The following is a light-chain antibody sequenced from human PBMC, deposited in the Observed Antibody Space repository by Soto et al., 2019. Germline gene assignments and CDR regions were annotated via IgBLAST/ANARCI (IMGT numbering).Light chain of an antibody. V-gene: IGLV2-14*03. CDR2: DVS. J-gene: IGLJ3*02. CDR3: SSATSTSTR. Sequence: QSALTQTASVSGSPGQSITISCTGTGRDVGPHNYVSWYQQLPGEAPKVIIYDVSNRPSGVSDRFSGSESGGTASLTISGLQAEDEGDYFCSSATSTSTRFGGGTKLTVL. CDR1: GRDVGPHNY.